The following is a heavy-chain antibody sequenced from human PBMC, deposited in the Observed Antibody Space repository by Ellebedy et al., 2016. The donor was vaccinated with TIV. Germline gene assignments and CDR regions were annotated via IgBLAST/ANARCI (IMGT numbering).Heavy chain of an antibody. D-gene: IGHD3-9*01. CDR3: ARGYDILIGSGSHFDS. CDR2: TYYRSKWHN. V-gene: IGHV6-1*01. CDR1: GDSVSSNSAT. J-gene: IGHJ4*02. Sequence: SQTLSLTCAISGDSVSSNSATWNWIRQSPSRGLEWLGRTYYRSKWHNDYAVSVKSRITINSETSKNQFSLQLNSVTPEDTAFYFCARGYDILIGSGSHFDSWGQGTLVTVSS.